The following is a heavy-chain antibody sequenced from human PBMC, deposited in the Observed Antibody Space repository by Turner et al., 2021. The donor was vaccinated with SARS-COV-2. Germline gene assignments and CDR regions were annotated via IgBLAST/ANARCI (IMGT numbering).Heavy chain of an antibody. V-gene: IGHV3-48*01. CDR2: SSSSTI. CDR1: GFTFSRY. Sequence: EVQLVESGGGLVQPGGSLTLSCAASGFTFSRYSSSSSTIYYAASVKGRINISRDNAKNSLYLQMNSLRAEDTAVYYCARDDLGVWPPIKDYWGQGTLVTVSS. J-gene: IGHJ4*02. D-gene: IGHD3-16*01. CDR3: ARDDLGVWPPIKDY.